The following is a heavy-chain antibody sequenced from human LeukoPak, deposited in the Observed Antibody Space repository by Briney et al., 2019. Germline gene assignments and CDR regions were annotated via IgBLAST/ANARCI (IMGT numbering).Heavy chain of an antibody. CDR1: GGSISSGSYY. CDR2: IYTSGST. J-gene: IGHJ4*02. D-gene: IGHD3-10*01. V-gene: IGHV4-61*02. Sequence: SETLSLTCTVSGGSISSGSYYWSWIRQPAGKGLEWIGRIYTSGSTNYNPSLKSRVTISVDTSKNQFSLKLSSVTAADTAVYYCARDSRGSGSYYIGRWGQGTLVTVSS. CDR3: ARDSRGSGSYYIGR.